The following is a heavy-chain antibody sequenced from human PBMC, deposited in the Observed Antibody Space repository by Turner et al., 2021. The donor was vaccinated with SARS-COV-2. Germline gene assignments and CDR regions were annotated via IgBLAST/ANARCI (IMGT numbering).Heavy chain of an antibody. CDR1: GFTFSSYA. CDR3: ARDGYSSSSIGYNWFDP. CDR2: ISYDRNNK. D-gene: IGHD6-6*01. Sequence: QVQLVESGGGVVQPGRSLRLSCAASGFTFSSYAMHWVRQAPGKGLGWVAVISYDRNNKYYADSVKGRFTISRDNSKNTLYLQMNSLRAEDTAVYYCARDGYSSSSIGYNWFDPWGQGTLVTVSS. V-gene: IGHV3-30-3*01. J-gene: IGHJ5*02.